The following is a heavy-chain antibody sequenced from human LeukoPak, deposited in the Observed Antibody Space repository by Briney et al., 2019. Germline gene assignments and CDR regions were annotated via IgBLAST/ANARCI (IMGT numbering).Heavy chain of an antibody. CDR3: ARDWSAIHYYYMDV. V-gene: IGHV1-18*01. CDR1: VYTFTSYG. D-gene: IGHD3-3*01. CDR2: ISADNGNT. Sequence: ASVKVSCKASVYTFTSYGISSVRQAPGQGREWMGWISADNGNTNYAQKLQGRVTMTTDTSTSTAYMELRSLRSDDTAVYYCARDWSAIHYYYMDVWGKGTTVTVSS. J-gene: IGHJ6*03.